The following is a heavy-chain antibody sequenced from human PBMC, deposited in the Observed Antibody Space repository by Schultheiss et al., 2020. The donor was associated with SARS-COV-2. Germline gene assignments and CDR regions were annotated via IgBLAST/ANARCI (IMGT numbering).Heavy chain of an antibody. J-gene: IGHJ4*02. Sequence: GGSLRLSCAASGFTFDDYTMHWVRQAPGKGLEWVSLISWDGGSTYYADSVKGRFTISRDNSKNSLYLQMNSLRAEDTAVYYCAKGGYSPDYWGQGTLVTVSS. CDR3: AKGGYSPDY. D-gene: IGHD4-11*01. V-gene: IGHV3-43*01. CDR2: ISWDGGST. CDR1: GFTFDDYT.